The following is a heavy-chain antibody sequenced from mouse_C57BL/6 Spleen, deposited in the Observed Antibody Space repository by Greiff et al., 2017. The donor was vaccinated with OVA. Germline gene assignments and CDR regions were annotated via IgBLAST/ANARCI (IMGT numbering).Heavy chain of an antibody. V-gene: IGHV1-64*01. CDR1: GYTFTSYW. Sequence: QVQLKQPGAELVKPGASVKLSCKASGYTFTSYWMHWVKQRPGQGLEWIGMIHPNSGSTNYNEKFKSKATLTVDKSSSTAYMQLSSLTSEDSAVYYCASSFITTVVPPWFAYWGQGTLVTVSA. CDR2: IHPNSGST. J-gene: IGHJ3*01. D-gene: IGHD1-1*01. CDR3: ASSFITTVVPPWFAY.